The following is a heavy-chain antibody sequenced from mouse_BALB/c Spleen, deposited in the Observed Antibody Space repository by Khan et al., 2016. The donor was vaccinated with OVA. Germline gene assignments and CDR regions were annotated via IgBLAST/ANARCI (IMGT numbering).Heavy chain of an antibody. D-gene: IGHD1-1*01. CDR2: INPSTGYT. V-gene: IGHV1-7*01. CDR3: ARRGLRWHFDY. J-gene: IGHJ2*01. Sequence: QVQLQQSGAELAKPGASVKMSCKASGYTFINYWILWIKQRPGQGLEWIGYINPSTGYTEYNQNFKDKATLTADISSSTAYMQLSSLTSEDSAVYYCARRGLRWHFDYWGQGTTLTVSS. CDR1: GYTFINYW.